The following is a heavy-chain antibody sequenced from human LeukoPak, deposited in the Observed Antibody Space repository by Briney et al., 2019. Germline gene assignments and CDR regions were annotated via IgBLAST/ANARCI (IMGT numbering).Heavy chain of an antibody. V-gene: IGHV3-30*18. CDR2: ISYDGSNK. Sequence: GGSLRLSCAASGFTFSSYEMNWVRQAPGKGLEWVAVISYDGSNKYYADSVKGRFTISRDNSKNTLYLQMNSLRAEDTAVYYCAEDLSGWASRYYYMDVWGKGTTVTVSS. CDR3: AEDLSGWASRYYYMDV. D-gene: IGHD6-19*01. CDR1: GFTFSSYE. J-gene: IGHJ6*03.